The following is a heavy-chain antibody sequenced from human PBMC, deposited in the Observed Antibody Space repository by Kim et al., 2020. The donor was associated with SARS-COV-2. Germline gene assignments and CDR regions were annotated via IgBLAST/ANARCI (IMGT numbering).Heavy chain of an antibody. D-gene: IGHD3-10*01. Sequence: VKGRLTISRDNSKNTLYLQMNSLRAEDTAVDYCAKDSLCGYYGSGSYYTLWGQGTLVTISS. J-gene: IGHJ4*02. CDR3: AKDSLCGYYGSGSYYTL. V-gene: IGHV3-30*02.